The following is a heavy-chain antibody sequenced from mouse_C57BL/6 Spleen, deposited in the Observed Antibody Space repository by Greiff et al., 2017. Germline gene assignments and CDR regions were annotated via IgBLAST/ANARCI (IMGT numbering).Heavy chain of an antibody. J-gene: IGHJ3*01. Sequence: QVQLQQPGAELVMPGASVKLSCKASGYTFTSYWMHWVKQRPGQGLEWIGEIDPSDSYTNYNQKFKGKSTLTVDKSSSTAYMQLSSLTSEDSAVYYCARGGYYGSSSGWFAYWGQGTLVTVSA. CDR1: GYTFTSYW. V-gene: IGHV1-69*01. CDR3: ARGGYYGSSSGWFAY. D-gene: IGHD1-1*01. CDR2: IDPSDSYT.